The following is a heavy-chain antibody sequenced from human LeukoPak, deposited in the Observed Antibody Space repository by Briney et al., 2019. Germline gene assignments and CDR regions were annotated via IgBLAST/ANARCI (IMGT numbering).Heavy chain of an antibody. Sequence: SVKVSCKAFGGTFSSYAISWVRQAPGQGLEWMGGIIPIFGTANYAQKFQGRVTITTDESTSTAYMELSSLRSEDTAVYYCARDRTCSSTSCYYYYMDVWGKGTTVTVSS. V-gene: IGHV1-69*05. D-gene: IGHD2-2*01. CDR2: IIPIFGTA. J-gene: IGHJ6*03. CDR1: GGTFSSYA. CDR3: ARDRTCSSTSCYYYYMDV.